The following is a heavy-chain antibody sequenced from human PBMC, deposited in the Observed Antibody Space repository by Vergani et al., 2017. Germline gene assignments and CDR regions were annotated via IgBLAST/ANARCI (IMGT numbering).Heavy chain of an antibody. Sequence: AASGFSFSDYYMSWIRQAPGKGLEWVSYISSSGSTIYYADSLKGRFTISRDNAKNSLYLQMNSLRGEDTAVYYCARDPLGLRYFDYWGQGTLVTVSS. D-gene: IGHD5-12*01. CDR2: ISSSGSTI. CDR3: ARDPLGLRYFDY. V-gene: IGHV3-11*01. J-gene: IGHJ4*02. CDR1: GFSFSDYY.